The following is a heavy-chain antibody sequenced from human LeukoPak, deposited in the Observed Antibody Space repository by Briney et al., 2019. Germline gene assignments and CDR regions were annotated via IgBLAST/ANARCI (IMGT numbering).Heavy chain of an antibody. V-gene: IGHV3-7*02. CDR2: INHDGSDT. D-gene: IGHD3-16*01. Sequence: GGSLRLSCAASGFTFTSTCMSWVRQAPGKGLEWVANINHDGSDTNYVDSVKGRFTISRDNAKNSLHLQMNSLSVEDTAVYYCAKNGGPNGMDVWGQGTTVTVSS. CDR3: AKNGGPNGMDV. CDR1: GFTFTSTC. J-gene: IGHJ6*02.